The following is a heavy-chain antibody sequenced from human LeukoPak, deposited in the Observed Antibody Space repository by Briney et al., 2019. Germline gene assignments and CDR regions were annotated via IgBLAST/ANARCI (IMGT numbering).Heavy chain of an antibody. J-gene: IGHJ6*03. V-gene: IGHV4-34*01. CDR3: ARQKVAATVYYYYFYMDV. Sequence: SETLSLTCAVYGGSFSGYYWSWIRQPPGKGLEWIGEINHSGSTNYNPSLKSRVTISVDTSKNQLSLKLSSVTAADTAVHYCARQKVAATVYYYYFYMDVWGKGTTVTISS. CDR2: INHSGST. CDR1: GGSFSGYY. D-gene: IGHD2-15*01.